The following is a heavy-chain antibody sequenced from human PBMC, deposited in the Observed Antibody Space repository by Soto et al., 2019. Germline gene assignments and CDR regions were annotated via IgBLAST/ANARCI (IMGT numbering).Heavy chain of an antibody. V-gene: IGHV3-53*01. Sequence: PGGSLRLSCAASGFSVSSNYRTWVRQAPGKGLEWVSVIYSGGTTYYADSVKGRFTISRDNSKNTLYLQMNSLRAEDTAVYYCARADFDSSGYYLLDYWGQGTLVTVSS. CDR1: GFSVSSNY. CDR3: ARADFDSSGYYLLDY. CDR2: IYSGGTT. J-gene: IGHJ4*02. D-gene: IGHD3-22*01.